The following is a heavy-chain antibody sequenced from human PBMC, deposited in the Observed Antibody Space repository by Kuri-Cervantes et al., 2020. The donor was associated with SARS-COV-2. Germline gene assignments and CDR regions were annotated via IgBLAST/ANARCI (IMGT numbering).Heavy chain of an antibody. D-gene: IGHD2-21*02. CDR2: IKQDGSEK. Sequence: GGSLRLSCAASGFTFSSYWMSWVRQAPGKGLEWVANIKQDGSEKYYVDSVKGRFTISRDNAKNSLYLQMNSLRAEDTALYYCAKGGRGDCGGDCYSLDAFDIWGQGTMVTVSS. CDR1: GFTFSSYW. J-gene: IGHJ3*02. CDR3: AKGGRGDCGGDCYSLDAFDI. V-gene: IGHV3-7*03.